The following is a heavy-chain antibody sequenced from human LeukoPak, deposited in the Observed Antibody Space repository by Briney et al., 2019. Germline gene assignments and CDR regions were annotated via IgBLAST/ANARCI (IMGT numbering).Heavy chain of an antibody. CDR1: GLTFTSYW. V-gene: IGHV3-74*01. J-gene: IGHJ6*03. CDR3: ARGFALVPYYYYMDV. Sequence: GGSLRLSCAASGLTFTSYWMHWVRQAPGKGLVWVSRINGDGSSTSYADSVKGRFTISRDNAKNTLYLQMNSLRAEDTAVYYCARGFALVPYYYYMDVWGKGTTVTVSS. D-gene: IGHD6-6*01. CDR2: INGDGSST.